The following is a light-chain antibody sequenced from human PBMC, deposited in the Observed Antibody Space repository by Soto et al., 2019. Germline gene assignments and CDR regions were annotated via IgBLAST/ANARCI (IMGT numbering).Light chain of an antibody. Sequence: SYELTQPPSVSVAPGKTARITCGGNNIGSKSVHWYQQKPGQAPVLVIYYDSDRPSGIPERFSGSNSGNTATLTISRVEAGDEADYYCQVWDSSSDQPNWVFGGGTKVTVL. CDR1: NIGSKS. CDR3: QVWDSSSDQPNWV. V-gene: IGLV3-21*04. J-gene: IGLJ3*02. CDR2: YDS.